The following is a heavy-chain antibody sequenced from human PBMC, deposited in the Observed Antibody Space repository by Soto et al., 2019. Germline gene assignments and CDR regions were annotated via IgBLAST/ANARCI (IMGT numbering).Heavy chain of an antibody. CDR3: ARASRYYWNYMMY. V-gene: IGHV1-18*01. D-gene: IGHD1-7*01. CDR2: VSAYNGNT. CDR1: GYTFSNDA. J-gene: IGHJ4*02. Sequence: QVQLVQSGAEVKKPGASVKVSCKASGYTFSNDAITWVRQAPGQGLEWMGWVSAYNGNTNYAQKFKGRVTMTTDTSKSTAYMEIRSLRYDDTAVYFCARASRYYWNYMMYWGQGTLVTVSS.